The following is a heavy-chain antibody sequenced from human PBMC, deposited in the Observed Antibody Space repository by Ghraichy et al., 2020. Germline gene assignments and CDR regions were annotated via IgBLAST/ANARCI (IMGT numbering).Heavy chain of an antibody. CDR3: VPHLGGYGYFDY. J-gene: IGHJ4*02. CDR1: GFTFSSYS. V-gene: IGHV3-21*01. Sequence: GGSLRLSCAASGFTFSSYSMNWVRQAPGKGLEWVSSISSSSSYIYYADSVKGRFTISRDNAKNSLYLQMNSLRAEDTAVYYCVPHLGGYGYFDYWGQGTLVTVSS. D-gene: IGHD5-12*01. CDR2: ISSSSSYI.